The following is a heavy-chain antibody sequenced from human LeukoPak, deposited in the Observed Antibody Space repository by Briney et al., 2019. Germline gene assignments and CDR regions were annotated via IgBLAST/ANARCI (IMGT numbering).Heavy chain of an antibody. J-gene: IGHJ4*02. CDR1: GGSISSYY. CDR3: ARNLHPSFDY. Sequence: SETLSLTCTVSGGSISSYYWSWIRQPPGKGLEWIGYIYYSGSTNYNPSLKSRVTISVDTSKNQFSLKLSSVTPEDTAVYYCARNLHPSFDYWGQGTLVTVSS. CDR2: IYYSGST. V-gene: IGHV4-59*12.